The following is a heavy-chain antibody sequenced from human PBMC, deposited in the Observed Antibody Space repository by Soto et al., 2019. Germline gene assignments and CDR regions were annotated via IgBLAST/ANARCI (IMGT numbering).Heavy chain of an antibody. V-gene: IGHV3-15*07. D-gene: IGHD1-20*01. Sequence: EVQLVESGGGLVKPGGSLRLSCAASGFTFSNAWMNWVRQAPGKGLEWVGRIKSKTDGGTTDYAAPVKGRFTISRDDSKNTLYLQMNSLKTEATAVYYCTTDLLAVITGPDIDPFDYWGQGTLVTVAS. CDR3: TTDLLAVITGPDIDPFDY. J-gene: IGHJ4*02. CDR2: IKSKTDGGTT. CDR1: GFTFSNAW.